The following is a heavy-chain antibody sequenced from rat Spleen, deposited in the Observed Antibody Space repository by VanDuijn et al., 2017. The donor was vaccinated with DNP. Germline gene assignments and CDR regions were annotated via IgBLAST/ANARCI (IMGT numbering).Heavy chain of an antibody. V-gene: IGHV5-20*01. Sequence: EVQLVESGGGLVQPGRSLKLSCAASGFTFSDYYMAWVRQVPTKGLEWVASISYDGSRTYYRDSVKGRFTISIDNAKSSLYLQMNSLKSEDTATYYCARGSTSIYWYFDFWGPGTMVTVSS. CDR1: GFTFSDYY. CDR3: ARGSTSIYWYFDF. CDR2: ISYDGSRT. J-gene: IGHJ1*01. D-gene: IGHD3-1*01.